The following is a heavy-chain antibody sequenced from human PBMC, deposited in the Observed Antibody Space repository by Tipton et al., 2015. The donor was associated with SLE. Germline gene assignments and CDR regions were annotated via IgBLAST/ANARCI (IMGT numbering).Heavy chain of an antibody. Sequence: QVQLVQSGAEVRKPGASLKVSCEASGYAFSSHYMHWVRLAPGQGLQWMGIINPSDGRTTYAQNFQGRISMTADTSTSTVYMELTSPTSDDTAIYYCARGAFYGSWSYRWFFDYWGQGTPVTVSS. D-gene: IGHD3-10*01. CDR2: INPSDGRT. V-gene: IGHV1-46*01. J-gene: IGHJ4*02. CDR1: GYAFSSHY. CDR3: ARGAFYGSWSYRWFFDY.